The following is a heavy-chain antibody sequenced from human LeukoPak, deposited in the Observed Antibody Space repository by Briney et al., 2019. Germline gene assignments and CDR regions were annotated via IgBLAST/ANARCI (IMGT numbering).Heavy chain of an antibody. V-gene: IGHV1-18*01. CDR1: GYTFTSYG. CDR2: ISAYNGNT. J-gene: IGHJ4*02. CDR3: ARVGSYGFTRGYYFDY. Sequence: ASVKVSCKASGYTFTSYGISWVRQAPGQGLEWMGWISAYNGNTNYAQKFQGRVTMTRDTSISTAYMELSRLRSDDTAVYYCARVGSYGFTRGYYFDYWGQGTLVTVSS. D-gene: IGHD5-18*01.